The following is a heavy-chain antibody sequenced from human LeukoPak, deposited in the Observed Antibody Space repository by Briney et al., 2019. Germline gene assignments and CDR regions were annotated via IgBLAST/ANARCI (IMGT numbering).Heavy chain of an antibody. D-gene: IGHD2-8*01. Sequence: QTGGSLRLSCAASGFTFSDYGMHWVRQAPGKGLEWVAVITYDANNKYYADSVRGRLTISRDNAKNTLYPQMNSLRVNDTAVYYCAKVRGLYGRGYYAMDVWGQGTKVTVSS. J-gene: IGHJ6*02. CDR2: ITYDANNK. CDR1: GFTFSDYG. CDR3: AKVRGLYGRGYYAMDV. V-gene: IGHV3-30*18.